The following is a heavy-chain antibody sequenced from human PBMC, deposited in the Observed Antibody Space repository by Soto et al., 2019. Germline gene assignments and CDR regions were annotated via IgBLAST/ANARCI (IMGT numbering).Heavy chain of an antibody. D-gene: IGHD6-19*01. CDR3: ARDGHRSGWPYDY. V-gene: IGHV3-7*01. CDR2: INQDGTEK. Sequence: EVQLVDSGGGLVQPGGSLGLSCGASGFTFTTFWMSWVRQAPGKGLEWVSSINQDGTEKQDVDSVKGRFTVSRDNAKNSLYLQMNSLRVEDTAVYYCARDGHRSGWPYDYWGQGILVTVSS. CDR1: GFTFTTFW. J-gene: IGHJ4*02.